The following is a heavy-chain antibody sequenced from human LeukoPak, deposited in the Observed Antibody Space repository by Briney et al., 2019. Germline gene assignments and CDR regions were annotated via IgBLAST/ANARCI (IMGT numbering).Heavy chain of an antibody. D-gene: IGHD6-6*01. Sequence: SETLSLTCTVSGGSISSYYWSWIRQPPGKGLEWIGYIYYSGSTNYNPSLKSRVTISVDTSKNQFSLKLSSVTAADTAVYYCARGARAEYFQHWGQGTLVTVSS. J-gene: IGHJ1*01. V-gene: IGHV4-59*01. CDR2: IYYSGST. CDR3: ARGARAEYFQH. CDR1: GGSISSYY.